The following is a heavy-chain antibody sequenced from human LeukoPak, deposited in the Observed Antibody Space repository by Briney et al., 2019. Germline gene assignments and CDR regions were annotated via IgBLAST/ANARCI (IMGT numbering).Heavy chain of an antibody. CDR2: IMNKPNGYTT. J-gene: IGHJ4*02. Sequence: GGSLRLSCAASGFTFSDHYMDWVRQAPGKGLEWVGRIMNKPNGYTTEYAASVKGRFTISRDDSKNSLYLQMNSLKTEDTAVYYCAGEAYYYDKSGYFPFDFWGQGTLVSVSS. CDR3: AGEAYYYDKSGYFPFDF. CDR1: GFTFSDHY. V-gene: IGHV3-72*01. D-gene: IGHD3-22*01.